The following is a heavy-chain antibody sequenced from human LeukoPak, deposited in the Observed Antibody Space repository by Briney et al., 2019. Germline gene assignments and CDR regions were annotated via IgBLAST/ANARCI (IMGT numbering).Heavy chain of an antibody. Sequence: PSETLSLTCAVSGGSISSYYWSWIRQPPGKGLEWIGYIDFSGSTNYNPSLKSRVTISVDTSKNQFSLKLSSVTAADTAVYYCASTDSSGYKVDYWGQGTLVTVSS. J-gene: IGHJ4*02. CDR3: ASTDSSGYKVDY. CDR1: GGSISSYY. V-gene: IGHV4-59*08. D-gene: IGHD3-22*01. CDR2: IDFSGST.